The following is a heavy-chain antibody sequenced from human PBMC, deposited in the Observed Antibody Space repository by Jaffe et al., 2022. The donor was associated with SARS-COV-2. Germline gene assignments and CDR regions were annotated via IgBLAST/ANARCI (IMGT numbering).Heavy chain of an antibody. Sequence: EVQLVESGGGLVKPDGSLRLSCAASGFTFSSYSMNWVRQAPGKGLEWVASISSSPTFIHYADSVKGRFTISRDNAKNSLYLQMSSLRAEDTAVYYCARDASYGAIDYWGQGTLLTVSS. V-gene: IGHV3-21*01. J-gene: IGHJ4*02. CDR2: ISSSPTFI. CDR3: ARDASYGAIDY. CDR1: GFTFSSYS. D-gene: IGHD5-18*01.